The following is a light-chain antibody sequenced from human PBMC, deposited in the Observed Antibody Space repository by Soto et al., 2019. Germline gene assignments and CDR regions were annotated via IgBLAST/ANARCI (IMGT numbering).Light chain of an antibody. CDR1: QSVSSN. V-gene: IGKV3-15*01. CDR3: QQYTNWRT. Sequence: EIVMTQSPATLSVSPGERATLSCRASQSVSSNLAWYQQKPGQAPRLLIYDASTRATGIPARFSGSGSGTEFTLTISSLQPEDFAVYYCQQYTNWRTFGQGTKVDI. CDR2: DAS. J-gene: IGKJ1*01.